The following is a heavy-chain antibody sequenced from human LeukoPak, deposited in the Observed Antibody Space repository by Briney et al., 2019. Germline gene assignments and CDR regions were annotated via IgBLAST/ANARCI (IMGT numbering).Heavy chain of an antibody. D-gene: IGHD3-10*01. Sequence: SETLSLTCAVYSGSFSGYYWTWFRQPPGKGLEWIGEFNHNWGTKYNPSLSSRVTISVDTSNNHLSLKLTSVTAADTAVYYCAASIWFGIYPDYWGQGTLVTVSS. CDR2: FNHNWGT. CDR3: AASIWFGIYPDY. V-gene: IGHV4-34*01. J-gene: IGHJ4*02. CDR1: SGSFSGYY.